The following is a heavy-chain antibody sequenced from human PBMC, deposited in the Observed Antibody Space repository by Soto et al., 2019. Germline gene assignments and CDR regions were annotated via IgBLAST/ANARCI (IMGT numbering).Heavy chain of an antibody. CDR3: GWGTSHYNYDHVWY. D-gene: IGHD3-16*01. V-gene: IGHV3-7*03. J-gene: IGHJ4*02. CDR2: IKQDGRET. CDR1: GFTFSSYW. Sequence: EVKLVESGGGLVQPGGSLRLSCAASGFTFSSYWMSWVRQAPGKALECVANIKQDGRETYYVDSVKGRFIISRDDVHSALYRQMDSLEAEDTAVYYCGWGTSHYNYDHVWYWGQETHVIVTS.